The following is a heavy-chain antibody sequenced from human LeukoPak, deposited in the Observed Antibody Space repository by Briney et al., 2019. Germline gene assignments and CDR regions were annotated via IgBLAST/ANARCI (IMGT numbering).Heavy chain of an antibody. CDR1: GFTFEDYT. D-gene: IGHD2-2*01. Sequence: PGGSLRLSCEASGFTFEDYTMSWVRHAPGKGLEWVSGINWNGGTTGYADSVKGRFTISRENAKKSLYLQMNSLRAEDTAVYYCAKDTGSSTSFVAYDAFDIWGQGTMVTVSS. CDR3: AKDTGSSTSFVAYDAFDI. CDR2: INWNGGTT. V-gene: IGHV3-20*04. J-gene: IGHJ3*02.